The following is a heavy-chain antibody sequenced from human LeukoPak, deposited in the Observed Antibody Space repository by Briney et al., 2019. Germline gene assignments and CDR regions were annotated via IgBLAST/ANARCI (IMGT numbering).Heavy chain of an antibody. J-gene: IGHJ4*02. CDR1: GFTFNLAW. CDR2: IKGNTQGATT. D-gene: IGHD2-15*01. V-gene: IGHV3-15*01. Sequence: PGGSLRLSCATSGFTFNLAWMSWVRQAPGKGLEWVGRIKGNTQGATTDYAAAVKGRFTISRDDSKNTLYLQMNSLEIEDTGVYYCTTHPGYESYWGQGTLVTVSS. CDR3: TTHPGYESY.